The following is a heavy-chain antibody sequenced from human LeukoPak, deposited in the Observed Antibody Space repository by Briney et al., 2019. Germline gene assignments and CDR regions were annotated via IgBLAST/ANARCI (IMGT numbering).Heavy chain of an antibody. CDR3: ARPKYGDYGGSYAMDV. V-gene: IGHV7-4-1*02. CDR1: GYTVTNNA. J-gene: IGHJ6*02. Sequence: ASVKVSCKASGYTVTNNAMNWVRQAPGQGLEWMGWINTDTKNPTYAQGFTGRFVFSLDTSVNTAYLQISSLKAEDTAVYYCARPKYGDYGGSYAMDVWGQGTTVTVSS. D-gene: IGHD4-17*01. CDR2: INTDTKNP.